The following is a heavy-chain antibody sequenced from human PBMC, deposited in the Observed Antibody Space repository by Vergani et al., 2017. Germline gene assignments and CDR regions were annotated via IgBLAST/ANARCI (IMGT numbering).Heavy chain of an antibody. J-gene: IGHJ4*02. CDR1: GGTFSSYD. V-gene: IGHV1-8*02. D-gene: IGHD3-22*01. Sequence: QVQLVQSGAEVKKPGSSVKVSCKASGGTFSSYDINWVRQATGQGLEWMGWMNPNRGNTGYAQKFQGRVTMTRNTSISTAYMELSSLRSEDTAVYYCARGLSRFGSGYPGYWGQGTLVTVSS. CDR3: ARGLSRFGSGYPGY. CDR2: MNPNRGNT.